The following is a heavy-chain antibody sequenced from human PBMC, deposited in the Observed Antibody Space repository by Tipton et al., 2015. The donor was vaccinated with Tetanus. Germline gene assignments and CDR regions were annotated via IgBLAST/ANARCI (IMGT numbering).Heavy chain of an antibody. CDR3: ARDQGGGRVVRLNWFDP. V-gene: IGHV4-31*03. Sequence: TLSLTCSVSGGSISGSNYFWNWIRQQPGKGPEWIGYIYYSGSTHYNPSLKGRLTMSVDTSKNQFSLKLSSVTAADTAVYYCARDQGGGRVVRLNWFDPWGQGILVTASS. J-gene: IGHJ5*02. CDR2: IYYSGST. CDR1: GGSISGSNYF. D-gene: IGHD6-6*01.